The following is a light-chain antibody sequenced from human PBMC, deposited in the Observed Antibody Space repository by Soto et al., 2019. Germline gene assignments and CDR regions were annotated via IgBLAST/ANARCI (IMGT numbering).Light chain of an antibody. V-gene: IGKV1-5*03. Sequence: DIQMTQSPSTLSASVGDRVTITCRASQSINSWLAWYQQKPGKAPKLLIYKASSLESGVPSRFSGSGSGTEFTLTISRLQPDDFATSPWTFGQGTKVEIK. CDR2: KAS. J-gene: IGKJ1*01. CDR3: T. CDR1: QSINSW.